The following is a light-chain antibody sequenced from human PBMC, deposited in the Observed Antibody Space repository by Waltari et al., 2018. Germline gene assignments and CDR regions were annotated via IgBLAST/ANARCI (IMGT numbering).Light chain of an antibody. CDR1: LSNIERIT. V-gene: IGLV1-44*01. J-gene: IGLJ3*02. Sequence: QSVLTQPPLASGTPGQRVPLSRSGSLSNIERITATRYRQRPGTAPKLLIHGDNQRPSGVPDRFSGSKSGTSAALAISGLQSADEADYYCAGWDDSLNGPVFGGGTKLTVL. CDR3: AGWDDSLNGPV. CDR2: GDN.